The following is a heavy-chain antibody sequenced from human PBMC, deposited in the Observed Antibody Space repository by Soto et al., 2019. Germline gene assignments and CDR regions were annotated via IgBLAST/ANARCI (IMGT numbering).Heavy chain of an antibody. D-gene: IGHD3-10*01. CDR3: AKDQLRGVRGVITYYYGMDV. V-gene: IGHV3-30*18. Sequence: QVQLVESEGGVVQPGRSLRLSCAASGFTFSSYGMHWVRQAPGKGLEWVAVISYDGSNKYYADSVKGRLTISRDNSKNTLSLQMNSLRAEDTAVYYCAKDQLRGVRGVITYYYGMDVWGQGTTVTVSS. CDR2: ISYDGSNK. J-gene: IGHJ6*02. CDR1: GFTFSSYG.